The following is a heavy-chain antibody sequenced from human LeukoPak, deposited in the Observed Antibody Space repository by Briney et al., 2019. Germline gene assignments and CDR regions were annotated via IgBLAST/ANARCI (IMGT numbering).Heavy chain of an antibody. CDR1: GFTFSNSG. CDR3: ATDRGWYFDY. CDR2: ISHEGTEK. Sequence: GRSLRLSCAASGFTFSNSGMHWVRQAPGTGPEWVAFISHEGTEKYYADSVKGRFTISRDNSKNTLYLQMNNLRDDDTAVFYCATDRGWYFDYWGQGTLVTVSS. J-gene: IGHJ4*02. V-gene: IGHV3-30*03. D-gene: IGHD6-19*01.